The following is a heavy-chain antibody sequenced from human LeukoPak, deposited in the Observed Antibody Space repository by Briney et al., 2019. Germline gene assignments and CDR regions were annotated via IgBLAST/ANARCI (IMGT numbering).Heavy chain of an antibody. CDR1: GGSISVFY. J-gene: IGHJ4*02. CDR2: AYYSGST. CDR3: ARGVRWADTFTSYYLSGFDH. Sequence: SETLSLTCTVSGGSISVFYWSWIRQSPGKGLEWIGYAYYSGSTNYNPSLKSRVTISVGVSKRQFSLKLTSMTAADTAVYYCARGVRWADTFTSYYLSGFDHWGQGTLVPVSS. D-gene: IGHD3-9*01. V-gene: IGHV4-59*08.